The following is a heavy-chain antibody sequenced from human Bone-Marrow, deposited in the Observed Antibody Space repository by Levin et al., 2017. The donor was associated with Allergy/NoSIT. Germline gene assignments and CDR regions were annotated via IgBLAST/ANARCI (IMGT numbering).Heavy chain of an antibody. J-gene: IGHJ3*02. Sequence: LSLTCAASGFSVTGNYMSWVRQAPGKGLEWVSLIYDDVGTYYADSVKGRFTISRDNSRDTVYLQMNSLRAEDTAVYYCARDGLVEGFDIWGQGTMVTVSS. CDR2: IYDDVGT. CDR3: ARDGLVEGFDI. D-gene: IGHD2-8*01. CDR1: GFSVTGNY. V-gene: IGHV3-66*02.